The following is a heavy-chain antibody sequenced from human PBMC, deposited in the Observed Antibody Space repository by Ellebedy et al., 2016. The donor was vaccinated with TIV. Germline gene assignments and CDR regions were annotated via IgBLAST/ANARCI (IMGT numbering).Heavy chain of an antibody. CDR2: IYYSGST. V-gene: IGHV4-59*01. Sequence: SETLSLTCTVSGGSIRSYYWSWIRQPPGKGLEWIGYIYYSGSTNYNPSLKSRVTISVDTSKNQFSLKLSPVTAADTAVYFCARDSSSSYYYSYGMDVWGQGTTVTVSS. J-gene: IGHJ6*02. CDR1: GGSIRSYY. D-gene: IGHD6-6*01. CDR3: ARDSSSSYYYSYGMDV.